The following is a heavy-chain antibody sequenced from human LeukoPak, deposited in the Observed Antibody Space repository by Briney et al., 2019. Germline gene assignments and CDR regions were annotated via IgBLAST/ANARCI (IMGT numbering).Heavy chain of an antibody. V-gene: IGHV1-46*01. CDR2: INPSGGST. CDR1: GYTFTNYY. Sequence: ASVKVSCKASGYTFTNYYIHWVRQAPGQGLEWMGIINPSGGSTSYAQRFQGRVTMTRDTSTSAVYMELSSLRTEDTAVYYWARDRASSGDYWGQGTLVTVSS. CDR3: ARDRASSGDY. J-gene: IGHJ4*02. D-gene: IGHD6-6*01.